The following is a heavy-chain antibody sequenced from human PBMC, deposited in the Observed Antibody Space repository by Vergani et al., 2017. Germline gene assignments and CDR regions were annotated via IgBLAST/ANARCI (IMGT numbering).Heavy chain of an antibody. D-gene: IGHD1-1*01. CDR2: ISSSSSYI. CDR1: GFTFSSYS. J-gene: IGHJ3*02. V-gene: IGHV3-21*01. CDR3: ARTTGTTDAFDI. Sequence: EVQLVESGGGLVKPGGSLRLSCAASGFTFSSYSMNWVRQAPGKGLEWVSSISSSSSYIYYADSVTGRFTISRDNAKNSLYLQMNSLRAEDTAVYYCARTTGTTDAFDIWGQGTMVTVSS.